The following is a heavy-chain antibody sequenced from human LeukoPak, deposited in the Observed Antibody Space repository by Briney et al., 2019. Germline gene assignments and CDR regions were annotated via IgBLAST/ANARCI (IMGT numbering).Heavy chain of an antibody. CDR1: GGSISSHY. J-gene: IGHJ6*03. V-gene: IGHV4-59*11. CDR2: IFYIGST. Sequence: SETLSLTCTVSGGSISSHYWSSIRQPPGKGLEWVGYIFYIGSTNYNPSLKSRITISVDPSKNHFSLRLSSVTAADTAVYYCARAVDTAMFYYMDVWGKGTTVTVSS. D-gene: IGHD5-18*01. CDR3: ARAVDTAMFYYMDV.